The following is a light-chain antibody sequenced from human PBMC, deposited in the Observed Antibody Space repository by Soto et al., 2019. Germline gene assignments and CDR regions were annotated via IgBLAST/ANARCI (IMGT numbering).Light chain of an antibody. CDR3: AAWDDSLNGGV. J-gene: IGLJ3*02. V-gene: IGLV1-44*01. CDR1: SSNIGSNT. CDR2: SNN. Sequence: QPVLTQPPSASGTPGQRVTISCSGSSSNIGSNTVSWYRQLPGTAPKLLMFSNNQRPSGVPDRFSGSKSGTSASLAISGLRSEDAADYFCAAWDDSLNGGVFGGGTKLTVL.